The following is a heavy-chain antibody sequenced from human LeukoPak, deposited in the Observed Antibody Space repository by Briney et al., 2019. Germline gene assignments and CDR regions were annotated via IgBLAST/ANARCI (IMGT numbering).Heavy chain of an antibody. CDR1: GFTFSSYG. CDR2: IRYDGSNK. V-gene: IGHV3-30*02. J-gene: IGHJ4*02. Sequence: GGSLRLSCAASGFTFSSYGMRWVRQAPGKGLEWVAFIRYDGSNKYYADSVKGRFTISRDNSKNTLYLQMNSLRAEDTAVYYCAKDSANYYDSSGYGDYWGQGTLVTVSS. D-gene: IGHD3-22*01. CDR3: AKDSANYYDSSGYGDY.